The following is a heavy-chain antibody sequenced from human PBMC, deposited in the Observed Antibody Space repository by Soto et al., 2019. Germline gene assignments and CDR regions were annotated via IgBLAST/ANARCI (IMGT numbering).Heavy chain of an antibody. Sequence: LTCTVSGGSISSGDYYWSWFRQPPGKGLEWIGYIYSSGSTYYNPSLKSRITISVDTSKNQFSLKLSSVTAADTAVYYCARVRGRAYFDYWGQGTLVTVSS. CDR1: GGSISSGDYY. CDR2: IYSSGST. V-gene: IGHV4-30-4*01. J-gene: IGHJ4*02. CDR3: ARVRGRAYFDY.